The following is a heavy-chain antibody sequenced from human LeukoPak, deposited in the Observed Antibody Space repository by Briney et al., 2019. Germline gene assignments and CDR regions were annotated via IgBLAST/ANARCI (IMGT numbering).Heavy chain of an antibody. J-gene: IGHJ4*02. V-gene: IGHV3-9*03. CDR2: ISWNSGSI. CDR1: GFTFDDYA. Sequence: GGSLRLSCAASGFTFDDYAMHWVRQAPGKGLEWVSGISWNSGSIGYADSVKGRFTISRDNAKDSLYLQMNSLRAEDMALYYCAKDTVAVAGTNRGFDYWGQGTLVTVSS. CDR3: AKDTVAVAGTNRGFDY. D-gene: IGHD6-19*01.